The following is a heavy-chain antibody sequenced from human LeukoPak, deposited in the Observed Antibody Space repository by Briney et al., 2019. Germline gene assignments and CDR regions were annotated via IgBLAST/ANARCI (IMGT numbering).Heavy chain of an antibody. Sequence: GGSLRLSCAASGFTFSSYWLHWVRHAPGKGLVWVSRLKSDGSSTSYADSVKGRFTISRDNAKNTLYLQMNSLRAEDTAVYYCARGPSYYYDSSGYFVYWGQGTLVTVSS. CDR2: LKSDGSST. CDR3: ARGPSYYYDSSGYFVY. CDR1: GFTFSSYW. J-gene: IGHJ4*02. V-gene: IGHV3-74*01. D-gene: IGHD3-22*01.